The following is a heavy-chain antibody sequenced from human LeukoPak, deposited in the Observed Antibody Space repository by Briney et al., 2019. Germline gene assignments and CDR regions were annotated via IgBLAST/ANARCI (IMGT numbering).Heavy chain of an antibody. D-gene: IGHD2-8*01. CDR3: ARVDGVDY. V-gene: IGHV3-53*01. CDR1: GFTVSSNY. J-gene: IGHJ4*02. Sequence: PGGSLRLSCEASGFTVSSNYMTWVRQAPGKGLEWVSVINRGGSTYYADSVKGRFTIFRDNSKNTLYLQMNRLRAEDTAVYYCARVDGVDYWGQGTLVTGSS. CDR2: INRGGST.